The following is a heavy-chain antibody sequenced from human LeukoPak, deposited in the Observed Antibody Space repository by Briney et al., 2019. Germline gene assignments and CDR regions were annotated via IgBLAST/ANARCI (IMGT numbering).Heavy chain of an antibody. CDR3: ARTAAAISGLFDY. CDR1: GGTFSSYA. D-gene: IGHD2-2*02. V-gene: IGHV1-69*04. J-gene: IGHJ4*02. Sequence: SVKVSCKASGGTFSSYAISWVRQAPGQGLEWMGRIIPILGIANYAQKFQGRVTITADKSTSTAYMELSSLRSEDTAVYYCARTAAAISGLFDYWGQGTLVTVSS. CDR2: IIPILGIA.